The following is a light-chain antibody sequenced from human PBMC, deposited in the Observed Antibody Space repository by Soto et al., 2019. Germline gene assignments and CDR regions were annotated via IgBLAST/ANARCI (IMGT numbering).Light chain of an antibody. CDR3: SSYTRSSTLV. CDR2: EVS. Sequence: QSALTQPASVSGSPGQSITISCAGTSSDFGGYNYVSWYHQHPGKAPKLLIYEVSNRPSGVSNRFSGSKSGNTAYLTISGLQAEDEADYYCSSYTRSSTLVFGTGTKVTVL. CDR1: SSDFGGYNY. V-gene: IGLV2-14*01. J-gene: IGLJ1*01.